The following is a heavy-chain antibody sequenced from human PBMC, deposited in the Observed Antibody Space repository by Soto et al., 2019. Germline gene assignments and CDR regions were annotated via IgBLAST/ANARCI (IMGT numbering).Heavy chain of an antibody. CDR1: GDTFTSYG. CDR3: ARYRRMGGREFDY. D-gene: IGHD1-26*01. CDR2: ISAYNGNT. J-gene: IGHJ4*02. Sequence: ASVKVSCKASGDTFTSYGISWVRQAPGQGLEWMGWISAYNGNTNYAQKRQGRVTMTTDTSTSTAYRELRSLRSDDTAVYYCARYRRMGGREFDYWGQGTLVTVS. V-gene: IGHV1-18*01.